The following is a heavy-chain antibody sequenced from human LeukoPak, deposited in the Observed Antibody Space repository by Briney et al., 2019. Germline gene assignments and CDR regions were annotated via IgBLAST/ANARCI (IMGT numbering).Heavy chain of an antibody. Sequence: SVKVSCKASGGTFSSYGISWVRQAPGQGLEWMGGIITIFGTAKYAQKLEGRDTINADESTSRAYMEVSRLRSEDTAVYYCARDVGDIVVVPAAINDYWGQGTLVTVSS. CDR1: GGTFSSYG. V-gene: IGHV1-69*13. J-gene: IGHJ4*02. CDR2: IITIFGTA. CDR3: ARDVGDIVVVPAAINDY. D-gene: IGHD2-2*02.